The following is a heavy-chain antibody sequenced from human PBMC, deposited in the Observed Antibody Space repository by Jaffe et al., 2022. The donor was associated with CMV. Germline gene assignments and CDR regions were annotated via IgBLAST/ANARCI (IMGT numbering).Heavy chain of an antibody. CDR3: ARDGFCGSISCYGSYYYYGMDV. CDR2: IRPYNGNT. CDR1: GYTFTNYA. Sequence: QVQLVQSGAEVKKPGASVKVSCKASGYTFTNYAISWVRQAPGQGLEWMGWIRPYNGNTNYAQKLQGRVTMTTDTSTSTAYMELRSLRSDDTAMYYCARDGFCGSISCYGSYYYYGMDVWGQGTTVTVSS. D-gene: IGHD2-2*01. J-gene: IGHJ6*02. V-gene: IGHV1-18*01.